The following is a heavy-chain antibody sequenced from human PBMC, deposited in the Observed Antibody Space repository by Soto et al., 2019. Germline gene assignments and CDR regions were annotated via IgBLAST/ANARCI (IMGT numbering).Heavy chain of an antibody. D-gene: IGHD2-15*01. J-gene: IGHJ4*02. CDR2: IGTAGDT. CDR3: AGGRAGGRRDFDY. CDR1: GFTFSSYD. Sequence: EVQLVESGGGLVQPGGSLRLSCAASGFTFSSYDMHWVRQATGKGLEWVSAIGTAGDTYYPGSVKGRFTISRENAKSSLYLQMNCLRAGDAGVYYCAGGRAGGRRDFDYWGQGTLVTVSS. V-gene: IGHV3-13*01.